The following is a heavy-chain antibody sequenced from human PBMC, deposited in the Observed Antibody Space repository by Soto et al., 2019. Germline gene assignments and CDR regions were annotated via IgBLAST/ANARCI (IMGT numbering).Heavy chain of an antibody. CDR3: ARDGAYWFDP. J-gene: IGHJ5*02. Sequence: GGSLRLSCAASGFVFTNYGMHWVRQAPGKGLEWVAVIWYDGSNKYYADSVKGRFTISRDNSKSTLYLQMNSLRAEDTAVYYCARDGAYWFDPWGQGTLVTVSS. CDR2: IWYDGSNK. CDR1: GFVFTNYG. D-gene: IGHD2-15*01. V-gene: IGHV3-33*01.